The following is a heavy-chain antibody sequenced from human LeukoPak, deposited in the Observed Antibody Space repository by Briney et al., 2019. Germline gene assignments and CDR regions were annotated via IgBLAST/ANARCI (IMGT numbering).Heavy chain of an antibody. CDR1: GFTFSSYS. CDR2: ISSSSSTI. D-gene: IGHD1-20*01. Sequence: PGGSLRLSCAASGFTFSSYSMNWVRQAPGKGLEWVSYISSSSSTIYYADSVKGRFTISRDNAKNSLYLQMNSLRAEDTAVYYCASDADHNWNAIDYWGQGTLVTVSS. V-gene: IGHV3-48*01. J-gene: IGHJ4*02. CDR3: ASDADHNWNAIDY.